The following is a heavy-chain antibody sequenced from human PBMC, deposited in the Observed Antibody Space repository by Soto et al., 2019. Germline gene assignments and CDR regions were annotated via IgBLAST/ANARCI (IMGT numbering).Heavy chain of an antibody. Sequence: QTRSVTCAISGDSVSSNSAAWNWIRQSPSRGLEWLGSTYYRSKWYKEYAASVRSRITINPDTSKNQFSLQSNSVSPEDTAVYYCARTVGWLDPWGQGTLVTVSS. D-gene: IGHD2-15*01. CDR3: ARTVGWLDP. V-gene: IGHV6-1*01. CDR1: GDSVSSNSAA. CDR2: TYYRSKWYK. J-gene: IGHJ5*02.